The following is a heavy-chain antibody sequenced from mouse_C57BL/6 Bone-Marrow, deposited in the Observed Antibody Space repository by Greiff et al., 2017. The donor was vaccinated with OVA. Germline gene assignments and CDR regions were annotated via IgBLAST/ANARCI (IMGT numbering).Heavy chain of an antibody. CDR2: IYPRSGNT. CDR1: GYTFTSYG. D-gene: IGHD2-5*01. V-gene: IGHV1-81*01. Sequence: VQLQQSGAELARPGASVKLSCKASGYTFTSYGISWVKQRTGQGLEWIGEIYPRSGNTYYNEKFKGKATLTADKSSSTAYMELRSLTSEDSAVYFCARSYYSNFAWFGYWGQGTLVTVSA. J-gene: IGHJ3*01. CDR3: ARSYYSNFAWFGY.